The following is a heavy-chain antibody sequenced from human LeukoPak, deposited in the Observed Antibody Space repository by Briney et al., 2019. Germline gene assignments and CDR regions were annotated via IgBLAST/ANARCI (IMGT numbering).Heavy chain of an antibody. D-gene: IGHD3-22*01. J-gene: IGHJ4*02. CDR2: INQDGNEK. V-gene: IGHV3-7*01. Sequence: GGTLRLSCATSGFTFSNYWMNWVRQAPGKGLEWVASINQDGNEKYYVDSVKGRFTISRANAKNSLYLQMNSLRAEDTAVYYCARITFIVDLDYWGQGTLVTVSS. CDR3: ARITFIVDLDY. CDR1: GFTFSNYW.